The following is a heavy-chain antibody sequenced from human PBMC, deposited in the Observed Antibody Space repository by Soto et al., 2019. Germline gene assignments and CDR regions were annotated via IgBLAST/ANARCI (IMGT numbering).Heavy chain of an antibody. J-gene: IGHJ4*02. D-gene: IGHD6-13*01. CDR3: ASRFSSSWSALAY. CDR2: IYSGDST. CDR1: GFTVSGNF. Sequence: DVQLVETGGGLIQPGGSLRLSCAASGFTVSGNFMSWVRQAPGKGLEWVSIIYSGDSTYYADSVKGRFTISRDNSKNTLYLQMNSLRAEDTDVYYCASRFSSSWSALAYWGKGTLVTVSS. V-gene: IGHV3-53*02.